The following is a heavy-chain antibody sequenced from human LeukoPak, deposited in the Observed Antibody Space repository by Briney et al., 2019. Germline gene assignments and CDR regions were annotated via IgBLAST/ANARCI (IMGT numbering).Heavy chain of an antibody. Sequence: ASVKVSCKASGYTFTSYDINWVRQATGQGLEWMGWMNPNSGNTGYAQKFQGRVTMTRNTSISTAYMELSSLRSEDTAVYYCARGGVWFGELPPDYWGQGTLVTVSS. V-gene: IGHV1-8*01. CDR2: MNPNSGNT. J-gene: IGHJ4*02. CDR3: ARGGVWFGELPPDY. CDR1: GYTFTSYD. D-gene: IGHD3-10*01.